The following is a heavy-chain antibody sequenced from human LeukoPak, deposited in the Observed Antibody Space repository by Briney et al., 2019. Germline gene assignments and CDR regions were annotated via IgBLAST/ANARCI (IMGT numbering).Heavy chain of an antibody. J-gene: IGHJ4*02. CDR1: GGSISSRSYY. D-gene: IGHD1-1*01. V-gene: IGHV4-39*01. Sequence: SETLSLTCTVSGGSISSRSYYWGGDRQPPGRGADGLGSTSYSGTTYYNPSCNRRVTMSVDTSENQFSLRLSSVTAADTAVYYCARQMTVGWTDEGPFDNWGQGALVTVPS. CDR2: TSYSGTT. CDR3: ARQMTVGWTDEGPFDN.